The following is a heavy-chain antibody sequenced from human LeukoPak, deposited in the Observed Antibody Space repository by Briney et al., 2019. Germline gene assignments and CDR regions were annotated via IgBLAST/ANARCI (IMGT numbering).Heavy chain of an antibody. CDR2: ISSDNGTA. CDR1: GFTFSDYY. D-gene: IGHD5-18*01. CDR3: AKAGGYSYGAASSFYFDY. Sequence: GGSLRLSCVVSGFTFSDYYMSWIRQAPGKGLEWVSYISSDNGTAYYADSVKGRFTVSRDNAKDSLYLQMNSLRAEDTAVYYCAKAGGYSYGAASSFYFDYWGQGTLVTVSS. V-gene: IGHV3-11*04. J-gene: IGHJ4*02.